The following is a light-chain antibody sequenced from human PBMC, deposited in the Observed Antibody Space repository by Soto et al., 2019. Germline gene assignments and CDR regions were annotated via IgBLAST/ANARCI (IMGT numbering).Light chain of an antibody. Sequence: EIVMTHSPATLSVSPGERATLSCRASQSVSSNLAWYQQKPGQAPRLPIYGASTRATGIPARFSGSGSGTEFTLTISSLQSENFGVYYCQQYNNWPRTFGQGTKVDIK. J-gene: IGKJ1*01. CDR2: GAS. CDR1: QSVSSN. V-gene: IGKV3-15*01. CDR3: QQYNNWPRT.